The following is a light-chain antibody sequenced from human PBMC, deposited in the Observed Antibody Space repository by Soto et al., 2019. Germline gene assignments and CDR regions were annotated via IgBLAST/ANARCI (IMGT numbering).Light chain of an antibody. Sequence: QSALNQPASVSGSPGQSITISCTGTSTDVGGYNYVSWYQQHPDKAPKLMIYEVTNRPSGVSYRFSASKSGNTASLTISGLQAEDEADYYCSSYSSTSTLVFGGGTKLTVL. CDR3: SSYSSTSTLV. CDR2: EVT. CDR1: STDVGGYNY. V-gene: IGLV2-14*01. J-gene: IGLJ2*01.